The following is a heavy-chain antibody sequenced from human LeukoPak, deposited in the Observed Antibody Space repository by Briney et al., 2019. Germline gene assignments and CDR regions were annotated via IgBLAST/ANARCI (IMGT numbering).Heavy chain of an antibody. Sequence: PGGSLRLSCAASGFTFSNAWMSWIRQAPGKGLEWVGRIKSKTDGGTTDYAAPVKGRFTISRDDSKNTLYLQTNSLKTEDTAVYYCTRDSGRFPNFDYWGQGTLVTVSS. CDR3: TRDSGRFPNFDY. D-gene: IGHD3-10*01. V-gene: IGHV3-15*01. CDR1: GFTFSNAW. J-gene: IGHJ4*02. CDR2: IKSKTDGGTT.